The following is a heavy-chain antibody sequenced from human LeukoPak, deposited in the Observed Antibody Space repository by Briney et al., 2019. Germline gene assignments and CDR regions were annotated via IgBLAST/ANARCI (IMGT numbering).Heavy chain of an antibody. CDR1: GFTFNYYW. CDR2: ISGSGGTT. J-gene: IGHJ4*02. V-gene: IGHV3-23*01. Sequence: GGSLRLSCAASGFTFNYYWMSWVRQAPGKGLEWVSGISGSGGTTYYADSVKGRFTISRDNPENTLYLQMNSLRAEDTAVYYCARDQEGFDYWGQGTLVTVSS. CDR3: ARDQEGFDY.